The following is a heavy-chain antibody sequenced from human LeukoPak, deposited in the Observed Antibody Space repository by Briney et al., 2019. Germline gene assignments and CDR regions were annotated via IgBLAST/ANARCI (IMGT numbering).Heavy chain of an antibody. CDR2: FNHSGST. Sequence: SQTLSLTCAVYGGSFSDYYWTWVRQPAGQGVEWMGEFNHSGSTKYNPSLKSRVSISVDASKNQFFRRVSSMTAADTAVYFCARCGGYAYREDYWGQGTLVAVSS. D-gene: IGHD2-21*01. CDR3: ARCGGYAYREDY. V-gene: IGHV4-34*01. J-gene: IGHJ4*02. CDR1: GGSFSDYY.